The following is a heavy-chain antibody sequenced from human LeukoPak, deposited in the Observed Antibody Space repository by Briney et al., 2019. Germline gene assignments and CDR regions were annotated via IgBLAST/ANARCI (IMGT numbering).Heavy chain of an antibody. CDR3: TTRRQDGW. CDR1: GFTFSDAW. V-gene: IGHV3-15*01. CDR2: IKSKSDGGTI. Sequence: GGSLRLSCVGSGFTFSDAWMSWVRQAPGEGLEWVGRIKSKSDGGTIVYAAPVKGRFTISRDDSRNTLYLQMNSLKTEDTVVYYCTTRRQDGWWGQGTLVTVS. J-gene: IGHJ4*02. D-gene: IGHD2-15*01.